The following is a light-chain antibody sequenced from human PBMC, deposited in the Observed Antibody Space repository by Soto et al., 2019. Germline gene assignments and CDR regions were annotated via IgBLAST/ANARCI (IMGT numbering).Light chain of an antibody. J-gene: IGKJ5*01. CDR3: QQRSNWPPVT. CDR2: GVS. Sequence: EIVLTQSPVNLSVSPGERVTLFCRASQYVSGHFAWYQQKPGQAPRLIISGVSTRATGVLVRFSGSGSETDFTLTISSLEPEDFAVYYCQQRSNWPPVTFGQGTRLEI. V-gene: IGKV3-11*01. CDR1: QYVSGH.